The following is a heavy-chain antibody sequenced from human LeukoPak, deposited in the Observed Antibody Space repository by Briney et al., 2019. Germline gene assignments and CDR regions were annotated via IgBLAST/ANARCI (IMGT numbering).Heavy chain of an antibody. V-gene: IGHV4-59*01. CDR2: IYYSGST. J-gene: IGHJ4*02. Sequence: SETLSLTCTVSGGSISSYYWSWIRQPPGKGLEWIGYIYYSGSTNYNPSLKSRVTISVDTSKNQFSLKLSFVTAADTAVYYCARGDYYGSGSYYGDYFDYWGQGTLVTVSS. CDR3: ARGDYYGSGSYYGDYFDY. CDR1: GGSISSYY. D-gene: IGHD3-10*01.